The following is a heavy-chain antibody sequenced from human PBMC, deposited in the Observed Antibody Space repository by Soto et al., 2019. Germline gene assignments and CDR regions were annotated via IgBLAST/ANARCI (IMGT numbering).Heavy chain of an antibody. Sequence: QLQLQESGSGLVKPSQTLSLTCAVSGGSISSGGYSWSWIGQPPGKGLGWIGYIYHSGSTYYNPSLKSRVTISVDRPKNQFSLKLSSVTAADTAVYYCARAMTTVTTLDYWGQGTLVTVSS. J-gene: IGHJ4*02. D-gene: IGHD4-4*01. CDR1: GGSISSGGYS. CDR3: ARAMTTVTTLDY. CDR2: IYHSGST. V-gene: IGHV4-30-2*01.